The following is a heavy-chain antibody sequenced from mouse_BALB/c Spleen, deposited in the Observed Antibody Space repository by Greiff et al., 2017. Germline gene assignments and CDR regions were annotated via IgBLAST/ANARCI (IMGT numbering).Heavy chain of an antibody. CDR1: GFTFNTYA. CDR3: VRDYYAMDY. V-gene: IGHV10-1*02. CDR2: IRSKSNNYAT. J-gene: IGHJ4*01. Sequence: EVQLVESGGGLVQPKGSLKLSCAASGFTFNTYAMNWVRQAPGKGLEWVARIRSKSNNYATYYADSVKDRFTISRDDSQSMLYLQMNNLKTEDTAMYYCVRDYYAMDYWGQGTSVTVSS.